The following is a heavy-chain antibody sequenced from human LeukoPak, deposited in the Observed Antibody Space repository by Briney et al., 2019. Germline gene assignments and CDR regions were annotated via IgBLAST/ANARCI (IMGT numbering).Heavy chain of an antibody. CDR3: ARGIAVAGTGLDY. V-gene: IGHV4-34*01. CDR1: GGSFSGYY. Sequence: SETLSLTCAVYGGSFSGYYWSWIRQPPGKELEWIGEINHSGSTNYNPSLKSRVTISVDTSKNQFSLKLSSVTAADTAVYYCARGIAVAGTGLDYWGQGTLVTVSS. D-gene: IGHD6-19*01. J-gene: IGHJ4*02. CDR2: INHSGST.